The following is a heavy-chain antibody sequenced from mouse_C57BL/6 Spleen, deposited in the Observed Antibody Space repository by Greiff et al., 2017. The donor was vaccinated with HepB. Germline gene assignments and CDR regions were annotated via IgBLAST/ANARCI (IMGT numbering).Heavy chain of an antibody. V-gene: IGHV7-3*01. Sequence: EVMLVESGGGLVQPGGSLSLSCAASGFTFTDYYMSWVRQPPGKALEWLGFIRNKANGYTTEYSASVKGRFTISRDNSQSILYPQMNALRDEDSATYYGAMSLTGRAMDYWGQGTSVTVSS. D-gene: IGHD4-1*01. CDR1: GFTFTDYY. CDR3: AMSLTGRAMDY. J-gene: IGHJ4*01. CDR2: IRNKANGYTT.